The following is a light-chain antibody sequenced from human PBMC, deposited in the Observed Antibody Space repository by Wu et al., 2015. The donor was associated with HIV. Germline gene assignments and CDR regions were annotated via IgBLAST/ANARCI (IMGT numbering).Light chain of an antibody. CDR2: AAS. CDR1: QGIGNS. CDR3: QQYYSPLEGFT. Sequence: DIQMTQSPSSLSASVGDRVTITCRASQGIGNSLAWYQQKPGKAPKLLLYAASRLESGVPSRFSGSGSGTDYTLTISSLQPEDFATYYCQQYYSPLEGFTFGPGTEVEIK. V-gene: IGKV1-NL1*01. J-gene: IGKJ3*01.